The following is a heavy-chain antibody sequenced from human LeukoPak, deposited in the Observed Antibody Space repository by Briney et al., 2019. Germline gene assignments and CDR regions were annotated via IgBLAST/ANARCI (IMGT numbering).Heavy chain of an antibody. J-gene: IGHJ4*02. Sequence: GGSLRLSCAASGFTFSDYYMSWIRQAPGKGLEWVSYITSSGSSIYYADSVKCRFTISRDNGKNSLYPQMNSLRAEDTAVYYCARDAYRYGPGNCGQGTLVTVSS. CDR3: ARDAYRYGPGN. D-gene: IGHD5-18*01. V-gene: IGHV3-11*04. CDR1: GFTFSDYY. CDR2: ITSSGSSI.